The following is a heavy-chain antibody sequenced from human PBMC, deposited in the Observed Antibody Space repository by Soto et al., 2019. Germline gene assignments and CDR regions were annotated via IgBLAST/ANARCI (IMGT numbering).Heavy chain of an antibody. V-gene: IGHV1-3*01. CDR1: GYTLTSYS. J-gene: IGHJ4*02. Sequence: ASVKVSCKASGYTLTSYSMHWVRQAPGQRLEWMGWINAGNGNTKYSQKFQGRVTITRDTSASTAYMELSSLRSEDTAVYYCARDLGGWPDYWGRGTLVTVPQ. CDR3: ARDLGGWPDY. CDR2: INAGNGNT. D-gene: IGHD2-15*01.